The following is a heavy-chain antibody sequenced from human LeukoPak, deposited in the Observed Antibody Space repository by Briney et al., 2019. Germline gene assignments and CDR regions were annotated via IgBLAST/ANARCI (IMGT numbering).Heavy chain of an antibody. CDR3: ARDARGGSYRGGYFDY. V-gene: IGHV1-2*02. CDR2: INPNSGGT. J-gene: IGHJ4*02. CDR1: GYTFTGYY. Sequence: ASVKVSCKASGYTFTGYYMHWVRQAPGQGLEWMGWINPNSGGTNYAQKFQGRVTMTRDTSISTAYMELSRLRSDDTAVYYCARDARGGSYRGGYFDYWGQGTLVTVS. D-gene: IGHD1-26*01.